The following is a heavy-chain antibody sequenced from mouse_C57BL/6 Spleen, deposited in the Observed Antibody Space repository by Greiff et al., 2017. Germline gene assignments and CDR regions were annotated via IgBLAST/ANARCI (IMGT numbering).Heavy chain of an antibody. CDR2: IYPGDGDT. CDR3: AREVLSDY. CDR1: GYAFSSSW. J-gene: IGHJ2*01. V-gene: IGHV1-82*01. Sequence: VQLQQSGPELVKPGASVKISCKASGYAFSSSWMNWVKQRPGKGLEWIGRIYPGDGDTNYNGKFKGKATLTADKSSSTAYMQLSSLTSEDSAVYFCAREVLSDYWGQGTTLTVSS.